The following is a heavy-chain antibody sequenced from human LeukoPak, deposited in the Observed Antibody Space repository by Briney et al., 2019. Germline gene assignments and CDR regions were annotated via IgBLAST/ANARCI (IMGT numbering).Heavy chain of an antibody. J-gene: IGHJ4*02. Sequence: ASVKVSCKASGGTFSSYAISWVRQAPGQGLEWMGGIIPIFGTANYAQKFQGRVTITADKSTSTAYMELSSLRSEDTAVYYCGVSNEAASEGGFDYWGQGTLVTVSS. V-gene: IGHV1-69*06. D-gene: IGHD6-13*01. CDR1: GGTFSSYA. CDR3: GVSNEAASEGGFDY. CDR2: IIPIFGTA.